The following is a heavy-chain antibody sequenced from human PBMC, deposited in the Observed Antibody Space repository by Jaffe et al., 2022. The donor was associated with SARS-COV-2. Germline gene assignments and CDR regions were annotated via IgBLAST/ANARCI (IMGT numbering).Heavy chain of an antibody. Sequence: EVQLVETGGGLIQPGGSLRLPCAASGFTVSSNYMSWVRQAPGKGLEWVSVIYSGGSTYYADSVKGRFTISRDNSKNTLYLQMNSLRAEDTAVYYCARSRPAGYYYYMDVWGKGTTVTVSS. D-gene: IGHD2-2*01. J-gene: IGHJ6*03. CDR2: IYSGGST. CDR1: GFTVSSNY. CDR3: ARSRPAGYYYYMDV. V-gene: IGHV3-53*02.